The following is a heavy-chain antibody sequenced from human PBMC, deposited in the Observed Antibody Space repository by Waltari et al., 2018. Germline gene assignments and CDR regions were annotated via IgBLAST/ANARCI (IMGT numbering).Heavy chain of an antibody. V-gene: IGHV1-2*06. CDR2: INPNSGGT. CDR3: AREHQGGYFDL. CDR1: GYTFTGYY. J-gene: IGHJ2*01. Sequence: VQLLESGAEVKKPGASVQVSCKASGYTFTGYYMHWVRQAPGQGREWMGRINPNSGGTNYAQKLQGRVTMTRDTSISTAYMELSRLRSDDTAVYYWAREHQGGYFDLWGRGTLVTVSS. D-gene: IGHD2-2*01.